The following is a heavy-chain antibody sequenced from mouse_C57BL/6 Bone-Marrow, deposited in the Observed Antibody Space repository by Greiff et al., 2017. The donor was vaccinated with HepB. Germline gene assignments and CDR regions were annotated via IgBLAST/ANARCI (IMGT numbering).Heavy chain of an antibody. CDR3: AREGLGYYYAMDY. D-gene: IGHD3-3*01. J-gene: IGHJ4*01. CDR1: GYTFTDYY. Sequence: VQLQESGAELVRPGASVKLSCKASGYTFTDYYINWVKQRPGQGLEWIARIYPGSGSTNYNEKFKGKATFTADTSSNTAYMQLSSLTTEDSAIYYCAREGLGYYYAMDYWGQGTSVTVSS. V-gene: IGHV1-76*01. CDR2: IYPGSGST.